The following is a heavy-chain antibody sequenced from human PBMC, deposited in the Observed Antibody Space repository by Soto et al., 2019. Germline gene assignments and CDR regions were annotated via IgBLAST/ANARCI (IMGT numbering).Heavy chain of an antibody. CDR2: INAGNGNT. D-gene: IGHD3-9*01. Sequence: ASVKVSCKASGYTFTSYAMHWVRQAPGQRLEWMGWINAGNGNTKYSQKFQGRVTITRDISASTAYMELSSLRSEDTAVYYFARVRYFDWLGQFDPWGQGTLVTVYS. J-gene: IGHJ5*02. CDR1: GYTFTSYA. CDR3: ARVRYFDWLGQFDP. V-gene: IGHV1-3*01.